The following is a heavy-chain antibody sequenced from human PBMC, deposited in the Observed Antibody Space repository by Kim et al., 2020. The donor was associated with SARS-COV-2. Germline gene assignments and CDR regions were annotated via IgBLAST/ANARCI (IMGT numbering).Heavy chain of an antibody. J-gene: IGHJ4*02. Sequence: TYYADAVQGSCTISRDTFRTAVYLQMDSLSAEDTAVYFCANSPRTDIDIDDWGRGTLVTVSS. CDR2: T. V-gene: IGHV3-23*01. CDR3: ANSPRTDIDIDD.